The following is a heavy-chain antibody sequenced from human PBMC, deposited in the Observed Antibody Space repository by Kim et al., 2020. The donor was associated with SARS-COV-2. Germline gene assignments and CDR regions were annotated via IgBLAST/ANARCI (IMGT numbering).Heavy chain of an antibody. J-gene: IGHJ4*02. CDR3: ASLYDSRPYPPPF. D-gene: IGHD3-22*01. Sequence: GGSLRLSCAASGFSFSSYQMNWVRQAPGGGLEWVSYISSSGSTIYYADSVKGRFTISRDNAKNSLYLQMNSLRAEDTAVYYCASLYDSRPYPPPFGGQGTLVTVSS. CDR1: GFSFSSYQ. CDR2: ISSSGSTI. V-gene: IGHV3-48*03.